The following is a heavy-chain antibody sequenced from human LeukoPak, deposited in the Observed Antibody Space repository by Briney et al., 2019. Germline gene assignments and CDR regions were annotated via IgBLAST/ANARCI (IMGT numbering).Heavy chain of an antibody. CDR3: AKDRRSSWIDY. V-gene: IGHV3-7*01. D-gene: IGHD6-13*01. CDR2: INQDGSQK. CDR1: GFTFSIYW. J-gene: IGHJ4*02. Sequence: GGSLRLSCAASGFTFSIYWMSWVRQAPGKGLEWVANINQDGSQKYYVDSVKGRFTISRDNSKNTLYLQMNSLRAEDTAVYYCAKDRRSSWIDYWGQGTLVTVSS.